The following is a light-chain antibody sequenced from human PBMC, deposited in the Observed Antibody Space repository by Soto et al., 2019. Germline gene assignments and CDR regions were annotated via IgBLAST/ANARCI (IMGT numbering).Light chain of an antibody. V-gene: IGKV3-11*01. CDR2: GAS. Sequence: DIVMTQSPATLSVAPGERVTFSCRASQGVSRKLAWYQHKPGQAPRLLISGASNRATGIPARFSGSGSGTDFTLTISSLEPEDFAVYYCQQRSNWPPITFGQGTRLEIK. CDR1: QGVSRK. J-gene: IGKJ5*01. CDR3: QQRSNWPPIT.